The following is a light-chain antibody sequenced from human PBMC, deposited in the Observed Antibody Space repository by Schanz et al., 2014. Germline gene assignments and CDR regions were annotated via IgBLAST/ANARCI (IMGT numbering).Light chain of an antibody. Sequence: IVLTQSPGTLSLSPGERATLSCRARQSVSRSYLAWYQQKPGQAPRLLIYGASTRATGVPSRFSGSVSGTEFTLTINSLQSEDFAVYYCQQYSNWPRTFGQGTKVEIK. CDR3: QQYSNWPRT. J-gene: IGKJ1*01. CDR2: GAS. CDR1: QSVSRSY. V-gene: IGKV3-15*01.